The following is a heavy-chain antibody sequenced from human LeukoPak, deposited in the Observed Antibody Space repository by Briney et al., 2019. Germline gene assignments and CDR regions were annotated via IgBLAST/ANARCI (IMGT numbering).Heavy chain of an antibody. CDR3: ARDGGPITRTTLVDY. CDR2: IYYSGST. J-gene: IGHJ4*02. D-gene: IGHD1-7*01. CDR1: GGSISSGDYY. Sequence: TLSLTCPVSGGSISSGDYYWSWIRQPPGKGLEWIGYIYYSGSTYYNPSFKSRVTISVDTSKNQFSLKLSSVTAADTAVYYCARDGGPITRTTLVDYWGQGTLVTVSS. V-gene: IGHV4-30-4*01.